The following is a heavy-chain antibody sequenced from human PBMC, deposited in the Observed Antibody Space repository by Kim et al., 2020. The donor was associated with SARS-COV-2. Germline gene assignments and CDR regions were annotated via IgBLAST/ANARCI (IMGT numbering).Heavy chain of an antibody. J-gene: IGHJ4*02. CDR3: ARRSYYYDSSGYYYPAYYFDY. Sequence: SETLSLTCTVSGGSISSSSYYWGWIRQPPGKGLEWIGSIYYSGSTYYNPSLKSRVTISVDTSKNQFSLKLSSVTAADTAVYYCARRSYYYDSSGYYYPAYYFDYWGQGTLVTVSS. CDR2: IYYSGST. CDR1: GGSISSSSYY. D-gene: IGHD3-22*01. V-gene: IGHV4-39*01.